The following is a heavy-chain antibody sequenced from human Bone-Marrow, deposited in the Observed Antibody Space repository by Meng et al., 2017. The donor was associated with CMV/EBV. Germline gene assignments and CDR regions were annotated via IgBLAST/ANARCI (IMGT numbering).Heavy chain of an antibody. CDR2: IIPILGIA. D-gene: IGHD2-15*01. Sequence: SVKVSCKASGGTFSSYAISWVRQAPGQGLEWMGGIIPILGIANYAQKFQGRVTITADKSTRTAYMELSSLRSEDTAVYYCARAQWRKRLYYYYYYGMDVWGQGTTVTVSS. J-gene: IGHJ6*02. CDR1: GGTFSSYA. CDR3: ARAQWRKRLYYYYYYGMDV. V-gene: IGHV1-69*10.